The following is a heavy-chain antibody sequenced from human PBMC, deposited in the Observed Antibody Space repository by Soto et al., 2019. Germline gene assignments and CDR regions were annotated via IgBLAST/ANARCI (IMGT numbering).Heavy chain of an antibody. CDR1: GFTFDDYA. CDR2: ISWNSGSI. J-gene: IGHJ3*02. CDR3: AKDSRDAFDI. V-gene: IGHV3-9*01. Sequence: PGGSLRLSCAASGFTFDDYAMHWVRQAPGKGLEWVSGISWNSGSIGYADSVKGRFTISRDNAKNSLYLQMNSLRAEDTALYYCAKDSRDAFDIWGQGTMVTGSS.